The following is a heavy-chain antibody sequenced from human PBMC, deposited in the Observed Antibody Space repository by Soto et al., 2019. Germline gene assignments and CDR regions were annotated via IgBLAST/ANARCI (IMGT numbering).Heavy chain of an antibody. CDR2: ISGSGGST. V-gene: IGHV3-23*01. Sequence: GGSRRLSCAASGFTFSSYAMSWVRQAPGKGPEWVSAISGSGGSTYYADSVKGRFTISRDNSKNTLYLQMNSLRAEDTAVYYCAKDLRSEEYYFDYWGQGTLVTVSS. CDR1: GFTFSSYA. CDR3: AKDLRSEEYYFDY. J-gene: IGHJ4*02.